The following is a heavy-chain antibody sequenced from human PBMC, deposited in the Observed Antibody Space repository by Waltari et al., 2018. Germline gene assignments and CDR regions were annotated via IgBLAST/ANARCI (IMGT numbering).Heavy chain of an antibody. J-gene: IGHJ1*01. D-gene: IGHD6-13*01. CDR2: IYYSGST. CDR1: GGSISSYY. Sequence: QVQLQESGPGLVKPSETLSLTRTVSGGSISSYYWSWIRQPPGKGLEWIGYIYYSGSTNYNPSLKSRVTISVDTSKNQFSLKLSSVTAADTAVYYCARGPRGSSRLFQHWGQGTLVTVSS. CDR3: ARGPRGSSRLFQH. V-gene: IGHV4-59*01.